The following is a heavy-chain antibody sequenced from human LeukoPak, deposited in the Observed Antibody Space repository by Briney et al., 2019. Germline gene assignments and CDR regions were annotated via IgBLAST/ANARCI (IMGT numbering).Heavy chain of an antibody. CDR3: ARSGLTYYYDSSGYPAS. V-gene: IGHV1-69*13. D-gene: IGHD3-22*01. J-gene: IGHJ5*02. CDR1: GGTFSSYA. Sequence: SVKVSCKASGGTFSSYAISWVRQAPGQGLEWMGGIIPIFGTANYAQKFQGRVTITADESTSTAYMELSSLRSEDTAVYYCARSGLTYYYDSSGYPASWGQGTLVTVSS. CDR2: IIPIFGTA.